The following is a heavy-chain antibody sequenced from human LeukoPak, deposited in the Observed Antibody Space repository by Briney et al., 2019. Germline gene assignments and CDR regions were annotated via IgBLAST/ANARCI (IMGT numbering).Heavy chain of an antibody. V-gene: IGHV1-8*01. D-gene: IGHD2-8*01. J-gene: IGHJ4*02. CDR2: TSPNTGYI. CDR1: GYTFTIYD. Sequence: GASVTVSCKTSGYTFTIYDMNWVRQAAGQGLEWMGWTSPNTGYIYYARKFQGRMTMATNTATRTVYMELSSLRSEDTAVYYCATSRYCSNGVCPFDYWGQGTLVTVSS. CDR3: ATSRYCSNGVCPFDY.